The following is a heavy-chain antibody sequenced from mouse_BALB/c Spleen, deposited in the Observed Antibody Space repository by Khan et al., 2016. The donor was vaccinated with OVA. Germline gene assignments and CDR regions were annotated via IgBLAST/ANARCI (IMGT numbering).Heavy chain of an antibody. J-gene: IGHJ3*01. D-gene: IGHD2-1*01. CDR3: ARGYFGNYEFVY. CDR2: IFPGTGPT. CDR1: GYTFTRYW. Sequence: QVQLQQSGAELVKPGASVKLSCKTSGYTFTRYWIQWVKQRPGQGLGWIGQIFPGTGPTSSNENFKGKATLTVDTSSSTAYMQLSSLTSEDSAGYFCARGYFGNYEFVYWGQGTLVTVSP. V-gene: IGHV1S132*01.